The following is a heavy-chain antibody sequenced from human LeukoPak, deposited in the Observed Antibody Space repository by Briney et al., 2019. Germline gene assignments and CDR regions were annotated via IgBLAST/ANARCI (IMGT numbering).Heavy chain of an antibody. CDR2: IYSGGRT. CDR1: GFTFSRNY. J-gene: IGHJ5*02. V-gene: IGHV3-66*01. D-gene: IGHD6-13*01. CDR3: AKTQAAVGKAWFDP. Sequence: PGGSLRLSCAASGFTFSRNYMSWVRQAPGKGLEWVSVIYSGGRTYYADSVKGRFTISRDNSKNTLYLQMNSLRAEDMAVYYCAKTQAAVGKAWFDPWGQGTLVTVSS.